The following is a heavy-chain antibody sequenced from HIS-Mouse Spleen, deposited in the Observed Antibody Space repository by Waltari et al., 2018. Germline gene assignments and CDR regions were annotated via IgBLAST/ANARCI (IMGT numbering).Heavy chain of an antibody. Sequence: EVQLVESGGGLVKPGGSLRLSCAASGFTFSNAWMSWVRQAPGKGREWVGHIKRNTDWGPTDSDAPVKGRFTISRDDSKNTLYLQMNSLKTEDTAVYYCIATTGYWGQGTLVTVSS. CDR2: IKRNTDWGPT. V-gene: IGHV3-15*01. D-gene: IGHD3-9*01. CDR3: IATTGY. J-gene: IGHJ4*02. CDR1: GFTFSNAW.